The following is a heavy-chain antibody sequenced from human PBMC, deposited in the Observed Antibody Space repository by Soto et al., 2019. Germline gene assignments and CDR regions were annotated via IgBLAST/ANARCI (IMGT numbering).Heavy chain of an antibody. Sequence: LGGSLRLSCAASGFTFSSYGMHWVRQAPGKGLEWVAVISYDGSNKYYADSVKGRFTISRDNSKNTLYLQMNSLRAEDTAVYYCAKDDSSSSYYDILTGYIDYWGQGTLVTVSS. V-gene: IGHV3-30*18. D-gene: IGHD3-9*01. CDR1: GFTFSSYG. CDR2: ISYDGSNK. CDR3: AKDDSSSSYYDILTGYIDY. J-gene: IGHJ4*02.